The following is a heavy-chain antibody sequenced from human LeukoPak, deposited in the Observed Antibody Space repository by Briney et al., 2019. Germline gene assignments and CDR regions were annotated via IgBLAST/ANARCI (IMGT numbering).Heavy chain of an antibody. CDR3: AREGNVLLWFGELFPLDY. J-gene: IGHJ4*02. D-gene: IGHD3-10*01. CDR2: ISAYNGNT. Sequence: ASVKVSCKASGYTFTSYGISWVRQAPGQGLEWMGWISAYNGNTNYAQKLQDRVTMTTDTSTSTAYMELRSLRSDDTAVYYCAREGNVLLWFGELFPLDYWGQGTLVTVSS. V-gene: IGHV1-18*01. CDR1: GYTFTSYG.